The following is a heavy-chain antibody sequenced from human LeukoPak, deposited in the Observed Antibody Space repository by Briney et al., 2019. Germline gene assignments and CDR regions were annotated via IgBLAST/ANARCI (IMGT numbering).Heavy chain of an antibody. J-gene: IGHJ3*02. CDR1: GFTFSSYA. D-gene: IGHD2-8*01. CDR3: ARLNDGFDI. V-gene: IGHV3-23*01. CDR2: ISGSGGST. Sequence: GGSLRLSCAASGFTFSSYAMSWVRQAPGKGLEWVSAISGSGGSTYYADSVKGRFTISRDNSKNTLYLQMNSLRASDTAMYYCARLNDGFDIWGQGTMVTVSS.